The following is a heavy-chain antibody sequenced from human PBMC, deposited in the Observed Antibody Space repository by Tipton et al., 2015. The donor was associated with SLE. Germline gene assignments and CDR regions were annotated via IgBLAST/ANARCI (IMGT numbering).Heavy chain of an antibody. J-gene: IGHJ6*02. Sequence: SLRLSCAASGFTFSSYEMNWVRQAPGKGLEWVSYISSSGSSIYYADCVKGRFTISRDNAKNTLYLQMNSLRAEDTAVYYCAREWERIGFDYYYYGMDVWGQGTTVTVSS. D-gene: IGHD1-26*01. CDR2: ISSSGSSI. V-gene: IGHV3-48*03. CDR3: AREWERIGFDYYYYGMDV. CDR1: GFTFSSYE.